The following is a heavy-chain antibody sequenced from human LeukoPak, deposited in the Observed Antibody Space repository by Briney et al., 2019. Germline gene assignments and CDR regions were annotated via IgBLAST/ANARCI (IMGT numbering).Heavy chain of an antibody. CDR2: ISWNSGSI. Sequence: GRSLRLSCAASGFTFDDYAMHWVRQAPGKGLEWVSGISWNSGSIGCADSVKGRFTISRDNAKNSLYLQMNSLRAEDTALYYCAKGGYYYDSSEENWFDPWGQGTLVTVSS. CDR3: AKGGYYYDSSEENWFDP. CDR1: GFTFDDYA. D-gene: IGHD3-22*01. J-gene: IGHJ5*02. V-gene: IGHV3-9*01.